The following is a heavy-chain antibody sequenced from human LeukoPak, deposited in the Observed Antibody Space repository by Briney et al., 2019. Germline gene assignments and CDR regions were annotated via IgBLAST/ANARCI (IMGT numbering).Heavy chain of an antibody. Sequence: ASVKVSRKASGYTFTSYGISWVRQAPGQGLEWMGWISAYNGNTNYAQKLQGRVTMTTDTSTSTAYMELRSLRSVDTAVYYCARDLASSSWFSGSYYAFDYWGQGTLVTVSS. CDR1: GYTFTSYG. CDR3: ARDLASSSWFSGSYYAFDY. CDR2: ISAYNGNT. D-gene: IGHD1-26*01. J-gene: IGHJ4*02. V-gene: IGHV1-18*01.